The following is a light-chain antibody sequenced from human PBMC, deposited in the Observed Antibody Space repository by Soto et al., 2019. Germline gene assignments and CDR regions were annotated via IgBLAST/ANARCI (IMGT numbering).Light chain of an antibody. V-gene: IGKV1-8*01. CDR3: QQYNSYSQT. J-gene: IGKJ1*01. Sequence: AIRMTQSPSSLSASTGDRVTITCRASQGISSYLAWYQQKPGKVPKLLIYAASSLHSGVPSRFSGSGSGTEFTLTISSLQPDDFATYYCQQYNSYSQTFGQGTKVDIK. CDR1: QGISSY. CDR2: AAS.